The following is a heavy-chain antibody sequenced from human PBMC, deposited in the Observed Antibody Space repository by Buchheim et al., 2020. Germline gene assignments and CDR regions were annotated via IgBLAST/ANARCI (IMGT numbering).Heavy chain of an antibody. CDR1: RFPLSSYA. Sequence: EVQLLESGGGLVQPGGSLRLSCAASRFPLSSYAMNWVRQAPGKGLEWVSTIIGSGVRTYYADSVKGRFTIPRDNSKNTLYLQMNSLRAEDTAVYYCAKDKGPIVLMVYASPSFDSWGQGTL. CDR2: IIGSGVRT. D-gene: IGHD2-8*01. J-gene: IGHJ4*02. V-gene: IGHV3-23*01. CDR3: AKDKGPIVLMVYASPSFDS.